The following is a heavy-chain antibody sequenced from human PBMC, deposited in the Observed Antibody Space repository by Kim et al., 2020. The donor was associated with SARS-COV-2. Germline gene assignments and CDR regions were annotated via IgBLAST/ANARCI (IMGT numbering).Heavy chain of an antibody. CDR3: ARSPNYDYVWGTISSYGMDV. CDR2: ISSSSSYI. Sequence: GGSLRLSCAASGFTFSSYSMNWVRQAPGKGLEWVSSISSSSSYIYYADSVKGRFTISRDNAKNSLYLQMNSLRAEDTAVYYCARSPNYDYVWGTISSYGMDVWGQGTTVTVSS. V-gene: IGHV3-21*01. CDR1: GFTFSSYS. D-gene: IGHD3-16*01. J-gene: IGHJ6*02.